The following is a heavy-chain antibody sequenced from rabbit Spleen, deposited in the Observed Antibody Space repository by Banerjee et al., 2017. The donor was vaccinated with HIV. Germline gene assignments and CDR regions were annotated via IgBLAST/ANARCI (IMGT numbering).Heavy chain of an antibody. D-gene: IGHD1-1*01. CDR2: IYGGDSAVT. Sequence: QSLEESGGGLVQPEGSLTLTCTASGFSFSSNYYMCWVRQTPGKGLEWIACIYGGDSAVTYYASWAKGRFTISKTSSTTVTLQMTSLTAADTATYFCAKSGGDYVYNVALWGPGTLVTVS. V-gene: IGHV1S40*01. J-gene: IGHJ4*01. CDR3: AKSGGDYVYNVAL. CDR1: GFSFSSNYY.